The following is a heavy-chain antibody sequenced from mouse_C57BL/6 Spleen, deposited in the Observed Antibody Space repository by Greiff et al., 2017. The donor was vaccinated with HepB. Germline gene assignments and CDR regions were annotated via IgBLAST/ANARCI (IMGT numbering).Heavy chain of an antibody. Sequence: VQLQQSGPELVKPGASVKIPCKASGYTFTDYNMDWVKQSHGKSLEWIGDINPNNGGTIYNQKFKGKATLTVDKSSSTAYMELRSLTSEDTAVYYCARKEIFYYGSSYWYFDVWGTGTTVTVSS. CDR2: INPNNGGT. J-gene: IGHJ1*03. D-gene: IGHD1-1*01. CDR1: GYTFTDYN. CDR3: ARKEIFYYGSSYWYFDV. V-gene: IGHV1-18*01.